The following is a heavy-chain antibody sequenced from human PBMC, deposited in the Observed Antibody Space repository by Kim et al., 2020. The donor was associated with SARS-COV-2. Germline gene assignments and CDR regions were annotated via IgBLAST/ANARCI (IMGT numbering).Heavy chain of an antibody. CDR1: GFTFSSYE. Sequence: GGSLRLSCAASGFTFSSYEMNWVRQAPGKGLEWVSYISSSGSTIYYADSVKGRFTISRDNAKNSLYLQMNSLRAEDTAVYYCARESVVVVPAARIYYYYGMDVWGQGTTVTVSS. V-gene: IGHV3-48*03. CDR2: ISSSGSTI. J-gene: IGHJ6*02. CDR3: ARESVVVVPAARIYYYYGMDV. D-gene: IGHD2-2*01.